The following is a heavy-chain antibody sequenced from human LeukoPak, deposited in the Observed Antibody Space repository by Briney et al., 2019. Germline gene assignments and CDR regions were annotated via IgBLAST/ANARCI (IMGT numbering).Heavy chain of an antibody. D-gene: IGHD2-8*01. J-gene: IGHJ4*02. CDR1: GGSFSGYY. CDR2: FSYSGST. V-gene: IGHV4-34*01. Sequence: SETLSLTCAVYGGSFSGYYWSWIRQPPGKGLEWIGSFSYSGSTYYNPSLKSRVTISVDTSKNQFSLRLSSVTAADTAMFYCARRTFPLYFDYWGQGTLVTVSS. CDR3: ARRTFPLYFDY.